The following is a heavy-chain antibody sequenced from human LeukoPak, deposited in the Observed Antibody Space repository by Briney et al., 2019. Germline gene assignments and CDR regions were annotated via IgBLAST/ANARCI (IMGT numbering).Heavy chain of an antibody. J-gene: IGHJ3*02. CDR3: ARVTPDDAFDI. Sequence: PSETLSLTCTVSGGSISSGGYYWSWIRQHPGKGLEWIGYIYYSGSTYYNPSLKSRVTISVDTSKNQFSLKLSSVTAADTAVYYCARVTPDDAFDIWGQGTMVTVSS. D-gene: IGHD4-23*01. CDR2: IYYSGST. V-gene: IGHV4-31*03. CDR1: GGSISSGGYY.